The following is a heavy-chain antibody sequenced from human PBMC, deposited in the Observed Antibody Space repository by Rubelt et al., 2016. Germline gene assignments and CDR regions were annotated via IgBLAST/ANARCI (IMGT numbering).Heavy chain of an antibody. CDR1: GGSISSYY. V-gene: IGHV4-59*01. J-gene: IGHJ6*02. D-gene: IGHD4-23*01. Sequence: QVQLQESGPGLVKPSETLSLTCTVSGGSISSYYWSWIRQPPGKGLEWIGYIYYSGSTNYNPSLKSRVTISVDTSKNQFSLKLSSVTAADTAVYYCARGSGDYSGSYYYYGVDVWGQGTTVTVSS. CDR3: ARGSGDYSGSYYYYGVDV. CDR2: IYYSGST.